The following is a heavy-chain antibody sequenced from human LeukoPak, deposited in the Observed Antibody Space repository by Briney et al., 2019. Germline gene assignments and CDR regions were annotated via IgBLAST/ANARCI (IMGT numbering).Heavy chain of an antibody. Sequence: SETLSLTCTVSGGSISSYYWRWIRQPAGKGLEWIGRISNSGSTNYNPSLKSRVTMSVDTAKNQFSLMLSAVTAADTAVYYCSRSGTYYDCWSGNPGYFDYWGQGTLVTVS. D-gene: IGHD3-3*01. CDR1: GGSISSYY. CDR2: ISNSGST. CDR3: SRSGTYYDCWSGNPGYFDY. J-gene: IGHJ4*02. V-gene: IGHV4-4*07.